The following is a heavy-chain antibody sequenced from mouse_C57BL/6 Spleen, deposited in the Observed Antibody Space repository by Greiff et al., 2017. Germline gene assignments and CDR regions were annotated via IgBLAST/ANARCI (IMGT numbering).Heavy chain of an antibody. J-gene: IGHJ4*01. V-gene: IGHV2-3*01. D-gene: IGHD2-4*01. CDR1: GFSLTSYG. CDR3: AKYRFSYDYDGGGYYAMDY. CDR2: IWGDGST. Sequence: QVQLKESGPGLVAPSQSLSITCTVSGFSLTSYGVSWVRQPPGKGLEWLGVIWGDGSTNYHSALISRLSISKDNSKSQVFLKLNSLQTDDTATYYCAKYRFSYDYDGGGYYAMDYWGQGTSVTVSS.